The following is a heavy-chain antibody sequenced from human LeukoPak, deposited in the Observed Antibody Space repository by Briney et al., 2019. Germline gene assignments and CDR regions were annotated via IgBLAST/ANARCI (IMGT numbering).Heavy chain of an antibody. Sequence: ASVKVSCKASGYTFTGYYMHWVRQAPGQGLEWMGWINPNSSDTNYAQKFQGRVSMTRDTSISTAYMDLTRLRSDDTAMYYCARQHRSGAPDHWGQGTLVTVSS. J-gene: IGHJ4*02. CDR3: ARQHRSGAPDH. V-gene: IGHV1-2*02. D-gene: IGHD1-14*01. CDR2: INPNSSDT. CDR1: GYTFTGYY.